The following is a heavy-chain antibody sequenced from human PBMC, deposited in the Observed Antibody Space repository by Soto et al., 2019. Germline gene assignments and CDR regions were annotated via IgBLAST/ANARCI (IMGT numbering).Heavy chain of an antibody. CDR2: ISYDGSNK. Sequence: GGSLRLSCAASGFTFSSYAMHWVRQAPGKGLDWVADISYDGSNKHCADSVKGRFTISKDNSKNTLYLQMNSLRAEDTAVYYCARGRLPGYYFDYWGQGTLVTVSS. D-gene: IGHD2-2*01. J-gene: IGHJ4*02. V-gene: IGHV3-30-3*01. CDR1: GFTFSSYA. CDR3: ARGRLPGYYFDY.